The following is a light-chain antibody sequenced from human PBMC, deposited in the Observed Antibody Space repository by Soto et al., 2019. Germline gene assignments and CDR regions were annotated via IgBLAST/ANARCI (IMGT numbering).Light chain of an antibody. J-gene: IGLJ1*01. CDR1: SSDVGGYNY. Sequence: QSVLTQPPSASGSPGQSVTISCTGTSSDVGGYNYVSWYQQHPGKAPKLMIYEVSKRPSGVPDRCSGSKSGNTASLTVSGPKAEDEADYYCSSYAGSNNYVFGTGTKVTVL. CDR2: EVS. V-gene: IGLV2-8*01. CDR3: SSYAGSNNYV.